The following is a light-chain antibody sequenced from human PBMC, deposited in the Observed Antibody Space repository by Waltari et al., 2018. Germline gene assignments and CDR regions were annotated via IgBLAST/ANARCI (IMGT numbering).Light chain of an antibody. J-gene: IGKJ5*01. CDR1: QSVASN. V-gene: IGKV3-15*01. Sequence: EVVMTQSPATLSVSPGQRATLSCRASQSVASNLAWYQQRRGQAPRVLIYDASTRVTSIPARFSGSGSGTDFTLTISGLQSDDSAVYFCQQYNRWPPITFGQGTRLEVK. CDR3: QQYNRWPPIT. CDR2: DAS.